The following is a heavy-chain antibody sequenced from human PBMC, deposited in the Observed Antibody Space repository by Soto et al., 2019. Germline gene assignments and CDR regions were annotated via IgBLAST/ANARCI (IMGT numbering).Heavy chain of an antibody. CDR1: GYTFTSYA. D-gene: IGHD3-22*01. Sequence: ASVKVSCKASGYTFTSYAMHWVRQAPVQRLEWMGWINAGNGNTKYSQKFQGRVTITRDTSASTAYMELSSLRSEDTSVYYCARANYYDSSGYHFPIGYWGQGTLVTVSS. J-gene: IGHJ4*02. CDR2: INAGNGNT. CDR3: ARANYYDSSGYHFPIGY. V-gene: IGHV1-3*01.